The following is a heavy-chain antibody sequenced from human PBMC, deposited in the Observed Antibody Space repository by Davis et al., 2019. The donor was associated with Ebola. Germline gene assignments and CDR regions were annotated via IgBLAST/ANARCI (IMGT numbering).Heavy chain of an antibody. CDR3: ARAGGYYDILTGYLGGYFDY. CDR2: IYHSGST. Sequence: MPGGSLRLSCAVSGGSISSSNWWSWVRQPPGKGLEWIGEIYHSGSTNYNPSLKSRVTISVDKSKNQFSLKLSSVTAADTAVYYCARAGGYYDILTGYLGGYFDYWGQGTLVTVSS. J-gene: IGHJ4*02. CDR1: GGSISSSNW. D-gene: IGHD3-9*01. V-gene: IGHV4-4*02.